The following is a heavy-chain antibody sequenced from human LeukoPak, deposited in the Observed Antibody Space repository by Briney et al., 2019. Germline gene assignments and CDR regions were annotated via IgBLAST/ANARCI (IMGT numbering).Heavy chain of an antibody. J-gene: IGHJ4*02. V-gene: IGHV3-15*01. CDR3: TTDLVVRQTRNYYFDY. Sequence: PGGSLRLSCAASGFTFSNAWMSWVRQAPGKGLEWVGRIKSKTDGGTTDYAAPVKGRFTISRDDSKNTLYLQMNSLKTEDTAVYYCTTDLVVRQTRNYYFDYWGQGTLATVSS. D-gene: IGHD1-7*01. CDR1: GFTFSNAW. CDR2: IKSKTDGGTT.